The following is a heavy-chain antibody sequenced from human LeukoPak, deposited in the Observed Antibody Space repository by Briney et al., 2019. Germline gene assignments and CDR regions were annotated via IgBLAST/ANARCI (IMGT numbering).Heavy chain of an antibody. Sequence: PGGSLRLSCAASGFTFSSYEMNWVRQAPGKGLEWVSYISSSGSTIYYADSVKGRFTISRDNAKNSLYLQMNSLRAEDTAVYYCARGTSYDQYYYYYYYMDVWGKGTTVTISS. CDR3: ARGTSYDQYYYYYYYMDV. J-gene: IGHJ6*03. CDR1: GFTFSSYE. D-gene: IGHD3-16*01. V-gene: IGHV3-48*03. CDR2: ISSSGSTI.